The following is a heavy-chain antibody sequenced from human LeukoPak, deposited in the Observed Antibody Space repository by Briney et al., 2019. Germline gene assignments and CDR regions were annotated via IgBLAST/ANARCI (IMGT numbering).Heavy chain of an antibody. CDR2: INPNSGGT. D-gene: IGHD6-13*01. CDR3: ARDGPSSWYGNWFDP. V-gene: IGHV1-2*02. Sequence: ASVKVSCKASGYTFSEYYMHWVRQAPGQGLEWMGWINPNSGGTNYAQKFQGRVTMTRDTSISTAYMELSRLRSDDTAVYYCARDGPSSWYGNWFDPWGQGTLVTVSS. J-gene: IGHJ5*02. CDR1: GYTFSEYY.